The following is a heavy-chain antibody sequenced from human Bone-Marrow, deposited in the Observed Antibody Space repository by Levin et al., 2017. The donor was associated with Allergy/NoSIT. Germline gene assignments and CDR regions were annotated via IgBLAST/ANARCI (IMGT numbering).Heavy chain of an antibody. CDR3: ARDCGDLIENWFDS. Sequence: SSETLSLTCVVSGYSISSNCYWGWIRQPPGKGLEWIGNIYHSGNTFYNPSLRSRVTISVDTSKNQFSLKLNSVTAADTAVYYCARDCGDLIENWFDSWGQGTLVTVSS. D-gene: IGHD3-22*01. CDR2: IYHSGNT. V-gene: IGHV4-38-2*02. CDR1: GYSISSNCY. J-gene: IGHJ5*01.